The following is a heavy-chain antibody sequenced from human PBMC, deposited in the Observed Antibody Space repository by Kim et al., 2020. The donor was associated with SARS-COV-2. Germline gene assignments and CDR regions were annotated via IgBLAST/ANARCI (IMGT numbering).Heavy chain of an antibody. CDR3: ARLAVAGDYYYYYGMDV. CDR1: GFTFSSYG. V-gene: IGHV3-33*01. Sequence: GGSLRLSCAASGFTFSSYGMHWVRQAPGKGLEWVAVIWYDGSNKYYADSVKGRFTISRDNSKNTLYLQMNSLRAEDTAVYYCARLAVAGDYYYYYGMDVWGQGTTVTVSS. J-gene: IGHJ6*02. D-gene: IGHD6-19*01. CDR2: IWYDGSNK.